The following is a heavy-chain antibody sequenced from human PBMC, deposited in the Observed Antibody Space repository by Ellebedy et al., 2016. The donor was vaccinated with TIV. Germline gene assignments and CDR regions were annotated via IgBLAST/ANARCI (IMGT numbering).Heavy chain of an antibody. V-gene: IGHV4-34*01. CDR2: INHRGST. CDR3: ARGNYQDVDLDHWYFEL. CDR1: GGSFSGYS. Sequence: SETLSLTCVVYGGSFSGYSWSWIRQPPGKGLEWIGEINHRGSTSYNPSLRSRVTISIETSKHQFSLRLSSVAAADAAVYSCARGNYQDVDLDHWYFELWGRGTLVTVSS. D-gene: IGHD4-11*01. J-gene: IGHJ2*01.